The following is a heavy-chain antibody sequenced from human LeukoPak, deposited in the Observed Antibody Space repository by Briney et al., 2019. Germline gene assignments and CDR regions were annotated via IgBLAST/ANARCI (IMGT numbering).Heavy chain of an antibody. CDR3: ARISTYYYDSSGYTFDY. CDR2: IYYSGGT. J-gene: IGHJ4*02. CDR1: GGSISSYY. Sequence: SETLSLTCTVSGGSISSYYWSWIRQPPGRGLEWIGYIYYSGGTNYNPSLMSRVTISVDKSKNQFSLKLSSVTAADTAVYYCARISTYYYDSSGYTFDYWGQGTLVTVSS. V-gene: IGHV4-59*12. D-gene: IGHD3-22*01.